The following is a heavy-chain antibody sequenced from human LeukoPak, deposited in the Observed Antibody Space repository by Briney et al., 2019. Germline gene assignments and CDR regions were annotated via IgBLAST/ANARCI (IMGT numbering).Heavy chain of an antibody. CDR3: AKDLIRIGPSTAVAGKPVYFDY. D-gene: IGHD6-19*01. CDR2: IRYDGSNK. V-gene: IGHV3-30*02. J-gene: IGHJ4*02. Sequence: GGSLRLSCAASGFTFSSYGMHWVRQAPGKGLEWVAFIRYDGSNKYYADSVKGRFTISRDNSKNTLYLQMNSLRAEDTAVYYCAKDLIRIGPSTAVAGKPVYFDYWGQGTLVTVSS. CDR1: GFTFSSYG.